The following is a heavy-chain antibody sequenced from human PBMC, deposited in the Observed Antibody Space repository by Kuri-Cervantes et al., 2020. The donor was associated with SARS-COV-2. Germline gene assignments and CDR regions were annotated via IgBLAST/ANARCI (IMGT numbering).Heavy chain of an antibody. V-gene: IGHV4-39*01. D-gene: IGHD3-3*01. CDR1: GGSISSSSYY. Sequence: GSLRLSCTVSGGSISSSSYYWGWIRQPPGKGLEWIGSIYCSGSTYYNPSLKSRVTISVDTSKNQFSLKLSSVTAADTAVYYCARQRGGFLEWLLYYDYWGQGTLVTVSS. J-gene: IGHJ4*02. CDR3: ARQRGGFLEWLLYYDY. CDR2: IYCSGST.